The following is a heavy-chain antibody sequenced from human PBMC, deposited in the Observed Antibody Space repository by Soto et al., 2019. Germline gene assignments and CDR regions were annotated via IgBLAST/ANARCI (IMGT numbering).Heavy chain of an antibody. CDR3: ARDSFSDSSGWYDY. Sequence: GASVKVSCKVSGYTLTELSMHWVRQAPGKGLEWMGGFDPEDGETIYAQKFQGRVTMTKDTSTSTAYMELRSLRSDDTAVYYCARDSFSDSSGWYDYWGQGTLVTVSS. CDR1: GYTLTELS. V-gene: IGHV1-24*01. CDR2: FDPEDGET. D-gene: IGHD6-19*01. J-gene: IGHJ4*02.